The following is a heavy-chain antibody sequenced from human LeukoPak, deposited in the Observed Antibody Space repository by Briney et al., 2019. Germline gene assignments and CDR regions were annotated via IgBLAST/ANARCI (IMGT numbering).Heavy chain of an antibody. Sequence: ASVKVSCKASGGTFTSYDINWVRQATGRGLEWMGWMNPNSGNTGYAQKFQGRVTMTRNTSISTAYMELSSLRSEDTAVYYCARAGAGIAVEGPGFQHWGQGTLVTVSS. CDR2: MNPNSGNT. CDR1: GGTFTSYD. CDR3: ARAGAGIAVEGPGFQH. V-gene: IGHV1-8*01. D-gene: IGHD6-19*01. J-gene: IGHJ1*01.